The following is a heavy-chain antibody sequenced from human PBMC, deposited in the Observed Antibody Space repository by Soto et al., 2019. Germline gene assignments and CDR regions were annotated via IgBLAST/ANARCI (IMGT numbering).Heavy chain of an antibody. CDR1: GFTFSSYS. CDR2: ISSSSSTI. J-gene: IGHJ6*02. Sequence: EVQLVESGGGLVQPGGSLRLSCAASGFTFSSYSMNWVRQAPGKGLEWVSYISSSSSTIYYADSVKGRFTISRDNAKNSLYLQMNSLRDEDTAVYYCARDRPVGRHRYYYGMDVWGQGTTVTVSS. V-gene: IGHV3-48*02. CDR3: ARDRPVGRHRYYYGMDV. D-gene: IGHD1-26*01.